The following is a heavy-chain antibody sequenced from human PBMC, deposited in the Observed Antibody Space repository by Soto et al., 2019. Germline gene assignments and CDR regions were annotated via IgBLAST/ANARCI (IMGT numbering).Heavy chain of an antibody. CDR3: LGTGSNSY. CDR1: GFTFSHHW. J-gene: IGHJ4*02. CDR2: FNTDGSTT. D-gene: IGHD1-26*01. V-gene: IGHV3-74*01. Sequence: EVQLVESGGGYVQPGGSLRLFCAASGFTFSHHWMHWVRQAPGKGLVWVSRFNTDGSTTTYADSVKGRFTISRDNAKNTFHLQMNSLRAEDTAIYYCLGTGSNSYWGQGTLVTVSS.